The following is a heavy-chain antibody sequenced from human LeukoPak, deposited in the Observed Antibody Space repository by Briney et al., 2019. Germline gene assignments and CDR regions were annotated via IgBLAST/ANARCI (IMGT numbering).Heavy chain of an antibody. J-gene: IGHJ4*02. CDR1: GFTFSSYW. D-gene: IGHD6-13*01. V-gene: IGHV3-7*01. CDR2: IKQDGSEK. Sequence: GGSLRLSCAASGFTFSSYWMSWVRQAPGKGLEWVANIKQDGSEKYYVDSVKGRFAISRDNSKNTLYLQMNSLRAEDTAVYYCAKISPSLKAGTGSDYWGQGTLVTVSS. CDR3: AKISPSLKAGTGSDY.